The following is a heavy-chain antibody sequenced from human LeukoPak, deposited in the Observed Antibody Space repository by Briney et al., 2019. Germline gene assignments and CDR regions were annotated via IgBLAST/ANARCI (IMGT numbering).Heavy chain of an antibody. V-gene: IGHV3-20*04. D-gene: IGHD3-3*01. CDR1: GFTFDDYG. CDR3: ARGGITIFGVVIHSDY. CDR2: INWNGGST. Sequence: AGGSLRLSCAASGFTFDDYGMSWVRQAPGKGLEWVSGINWNGGSTGYADSVKGRFTISRDNAKNSLYLQMNSLRAEDTALYYCARGGITIFGVVIHSDYWGQGTLVTVSS. J-gene: IGHJ4*02.